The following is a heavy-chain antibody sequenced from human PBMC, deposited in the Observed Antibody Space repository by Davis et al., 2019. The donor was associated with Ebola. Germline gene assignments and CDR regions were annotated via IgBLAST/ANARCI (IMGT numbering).Heavy chain of an antibody. CDR3: VRDKDYGFDS. V-gene: IGHV3-33*01. CDR1: GFTFSSYG. D-gene: IGHD4-17*01. J-gene: IGHJ4*02. CDR2: IWYDGSNK. Sequence: GESLKISCAASGFTFSSYGMHWVRQAPGKGLEWVAVIWYDGSNKYYADSVKGRFTISRDDARDSLSLQMTSLRDEDTAVYYCVRDKDYGFDSWGQGTLLTVSS.